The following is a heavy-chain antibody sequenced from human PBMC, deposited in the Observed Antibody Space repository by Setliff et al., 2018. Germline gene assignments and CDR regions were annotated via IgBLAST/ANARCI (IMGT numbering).Heavy chain of an antibody. D-gene: IGHD1-26*01. CDR2: IFNTGST. Sequence: SETLSLTCGVSGFSLSNGYYWGWIRQPPGKGLEWIGSIFNTGSTYYNPSLESRVSLSIDTSKNRLSLRLTSVTATDTAVYYCARQPTGTYQWTFDSWGQGTLVTVSS. CDR3: ARQPTGTYQWTFDS. CDR1: GFSLSNGYY. J-gene: IGHJ4*02. V-gene: IGHV4-38-2*01.